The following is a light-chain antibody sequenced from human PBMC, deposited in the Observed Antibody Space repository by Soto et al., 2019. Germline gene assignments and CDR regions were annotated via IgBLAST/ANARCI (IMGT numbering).Light chain of an antibody. CDR1: QGVGSN. Sequence: IVVTQSPATLSVSPGERATLSCRASQGVGSNLAWYQQRPGQAPRLLIYDASTRATGIPDRFSGSGSGTEFTLTIISLPSEDFAVYYCQQFNIWPHMLSFGGGTKLEMK. J-gene: IGKJ4*01. CDR2: DAS. CDR3: QQFNIWPHMLS. V-gene: IGKV3-15*01.